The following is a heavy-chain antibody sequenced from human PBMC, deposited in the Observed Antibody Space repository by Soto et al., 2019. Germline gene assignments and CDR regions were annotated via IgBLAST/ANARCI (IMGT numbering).Heavy chain of an antibody. D-gene: IGHD2-15*01. CDR3: AIYGEYCSGGSCYSTGIDAFDI. CDR1: GGTFSSYT. V-gene: IGHV1-69*02. CDR2: IIPILGIA. J-gene: IGHJ3*02. Sequence: ASVKVSCKASGGTFSSYTISWVRQAPGQGLEWMGRIIPILGIANYAQKFQGRVTITADKSTSTAYMELSSLRSEDTAVYYCAIYGEYCSGGSCYSTGIDAFDIWGQGTMVTVSS.